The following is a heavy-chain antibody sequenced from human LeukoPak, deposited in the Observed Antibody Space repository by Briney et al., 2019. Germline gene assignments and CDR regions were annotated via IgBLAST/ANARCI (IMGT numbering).Heavy chain of an antibody. J-gene: IGHJ4*02. D-gene: IGHD7-27*01. V-gene: IGHV3-23*01. Sequence: GGSLRLSCTASGFTFSSYTMTWVRQAPGKGLKWVSTITTGDGNTYYADSVKGRFTVSRDDSKNTLYLQMNSLRTEDTAVYYCAKDGGLWVSAHWGDSWGRGTLVTVSS. CDR3: AKDGGLWVSAHWGDS. CDR1: GFTFSSYT. CDR2: ITTGDGNT.